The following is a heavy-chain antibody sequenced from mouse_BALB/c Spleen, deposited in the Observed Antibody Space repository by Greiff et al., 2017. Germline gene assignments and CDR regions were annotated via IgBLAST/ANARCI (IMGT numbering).Heavy chain of an antibody. CDR1: GYAFTNYL. Sequence: VQLQQSGAELVRPGTSVKVSCKASGYAFTNYLIEWVKQRPGQGLEWIGVINPGSGGTNYNEKFKGKATLTADKSSSTAYMQLSSLTSDDSAVYFCAVDGFYYFDNWGQGTTLTVSS. CDR2: INPGSGGT. CDR3: AVDGFYYFDN. J-gene: IGHJ2*01. V-gene: IGHV1-54*01. D-gene: IGHD2-3*01.